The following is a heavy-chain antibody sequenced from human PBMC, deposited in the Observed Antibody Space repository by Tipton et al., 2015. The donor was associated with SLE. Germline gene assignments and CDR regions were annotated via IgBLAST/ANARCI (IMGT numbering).Heavy chain of an antibody. J-gene: IGHJ6*03. Sequence: LVQPTETLSLTCSVSGYSISSGYYWGWIRQPPGKGLEWIGSIYHSGNTYYKPSLRSRVTLSVDTSKNQFSLSLSSVTAADTAVYFCARVWDGFQNSYYYYYMDVWGKGTTVTVSS. CDR1: GYSISSGYY. D-gene: IGHD5-24*01. V-gene: IGHV4-38-2*02. CDR3: ARVWDGFQNSYYYYYMDV. CDR2: IYHSGNT.